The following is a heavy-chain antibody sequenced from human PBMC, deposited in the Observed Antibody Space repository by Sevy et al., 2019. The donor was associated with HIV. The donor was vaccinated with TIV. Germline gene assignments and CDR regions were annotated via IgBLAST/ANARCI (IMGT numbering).Heavy chain of an antibody. V-gene: IGHV3-30*04. J-gene: IGHJ4*02. CDR1: GLNFNIYP. D-gene: IGHD1-26*01. Sequence: GGSLRLSCAASGLNFNIYPLNWVRQAPGKGLEWVAVVSFDASFKYYADSVKGRFTISRDNSKNTVFLQIDSLRDEDTGIYYCTTGRHGATFGYWGQGALVTVSS. CDR3: TTGRHGATFGY. CDR2: VSFDASFK.